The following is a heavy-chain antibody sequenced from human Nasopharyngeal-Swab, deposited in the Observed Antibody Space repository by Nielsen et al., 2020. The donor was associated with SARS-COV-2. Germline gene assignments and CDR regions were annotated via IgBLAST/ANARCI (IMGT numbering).Heavy chain of an antibody. CDR2: IDMRGRTT. CDR1: GFTFRNYW. J-gene: IGHJ1*01. D-gene: IGHD1-26*01. CDR3: VRGPVEGATGYFQF. V-gene: IGHV3-74*03. Sequence: GGSLRLSCATSGFTFRNYWMHWVRQAPGKGLEWVARIDMRGRTTTHEDSVKGRFTISRDNAKNTLSLQMNSLTPADTAVDFCVRGPVEGATGYFQFWGQGTLVTVSS.